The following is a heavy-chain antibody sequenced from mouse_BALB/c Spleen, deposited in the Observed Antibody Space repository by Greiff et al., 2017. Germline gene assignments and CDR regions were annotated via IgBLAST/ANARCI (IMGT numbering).Heavy chain of an antibody. J-gene: IGHJ4*01. Sequence: LVKTGASVKISCKASGYSFTGYYMHWVKQSHGKSLEWIGYISCYNGATSYNQKFKGKATFTVDTSSSTAYMQFNSLTSEDSAVYYCARWALGYRYDDAMDYWGQGTSVTVSS. V-gene: IGHV1S34*01. CDR3: ARWALGYRYDDAMDY. D-gene: IGHD2-14*01. CDR1: GYSFTGYY. CDR2: ISCYNGAT.